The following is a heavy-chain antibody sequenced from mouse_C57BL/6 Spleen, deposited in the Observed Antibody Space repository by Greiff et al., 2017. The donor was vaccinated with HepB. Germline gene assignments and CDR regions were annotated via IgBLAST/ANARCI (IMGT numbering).Heavy chain of an antibody. CDR1: GYTFTSYW. CDR2: IYPSDSET. V-gene: IGHV1-61*01. CDR3: ARSLAAWFAY. J-gene: IGHJ3*01. Sequence: QVQLQQPGAELVRPGSSVKLSCKASGYTFTSYWMDWVKQRPGQGLEWIGNIYPSDSETHYNQKFKDKATLTVDKSSSKAYMQLSSLTSEDSAVYYCARSLAAWFAYWGQGTLVTVSA. D-gene: IGHD4-1*01.